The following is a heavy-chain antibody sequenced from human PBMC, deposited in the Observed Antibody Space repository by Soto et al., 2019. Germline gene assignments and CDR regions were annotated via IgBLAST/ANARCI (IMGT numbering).Heavy chain of an antibody. V-gene: IGHV3-23*01. J-gene: IGHJ4*02. Sequence: GGAVRVSCAASGFTCSSYAMSWVRQAPGKGLEWVSAISGSGGSTHYADSVKGRFTISRDNSKNTLYLQMNSLRAEDTAVYYCAKDHPTAGTCPDYWGQGTLVTVSS. CDR2: ISGSGGST. D-gene: IGHD6-13*01. CDR3: AKDHPTAGTCPDY. CDR1: GFTCSSYA.